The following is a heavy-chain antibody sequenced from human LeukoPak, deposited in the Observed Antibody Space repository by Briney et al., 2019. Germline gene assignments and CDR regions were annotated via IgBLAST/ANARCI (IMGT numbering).Heavy chain of an antibody. D-gene: IGHD1-1*01. CDR2: INSDGSST. CDR1: GFNFRNYW. J-gene: IGHJ4*02. CDR3: ATDEAATGRLDY. V-gene: IGHV3-74*01. Sequence: PGGSLRLSCAASGFNFRNYWMHWVRQAPGKGLVWVPRINSDGSSTSYADSVKGRFTISRDNAENTLYLQINSLRAEDTAVYYCATDEAATGRLDYWGQGTLVTDSS.